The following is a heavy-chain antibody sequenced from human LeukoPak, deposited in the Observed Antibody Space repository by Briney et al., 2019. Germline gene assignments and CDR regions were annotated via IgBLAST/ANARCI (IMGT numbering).Heavy chain of an antibody. D-gene: IGHD6-19*01. Sequence: GGSLRLSCAASGFTFSTYAMHWARQAPGKGLEYVAAINDNGGNKYYTNSVKGRFTVSRDNSKDTLYLQMGSLRVEDVAVYYCGRAPPYGGGWYGPDEFWGQGTLVSVSS. CDR3: GRAPPYGGGWYGPDEF. CDR1: GFTFSTYA. J-gene: IGHJ4*02. V-gene: IGHV3-64*01. CDR2: INDNGGNK.